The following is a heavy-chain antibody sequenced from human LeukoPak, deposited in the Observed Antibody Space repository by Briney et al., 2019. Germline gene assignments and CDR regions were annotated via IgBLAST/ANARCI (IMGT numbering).Heavy chain of an antibody. CDR1: GGSFSAFY. V-gene: IGHV4-34*01. CDR2: VNHSGST. D-gene: IGHD1-26*01. CDR3: ARRPRGSGSSYNWFDP. J-gene: IGHJ5*02. Sequence: SETLSLTCSVYGGSFSAFYWNWIRQPPGKGLEWVGEVNHSGSTNYNPSLKSRVTISVGTSKNQFSLKLSSVTAADTAVYYCARRPRGSGSSYNWFDPWGQGTLVTVSS.